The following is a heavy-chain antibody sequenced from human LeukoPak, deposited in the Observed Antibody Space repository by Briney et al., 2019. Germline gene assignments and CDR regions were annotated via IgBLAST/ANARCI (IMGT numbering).Heavy chain of an antibody. CDR3: TTGLTSIVVATALRILDY. CDR1: GFTFSSYA. Sequence: GGSLRLSCAASGFTFSSYAMHWVRQAPGKGLEWVAVISYDGSNKYYADSVKGRFTISRDNSKNTLYLQMNSLRAEDTAVYYCTTGLTSIVVATALRILDYWGQGTLVTVSS. D-gene: IGHD2-21*02. CDR2: ISYDGSNK. J-gene: IGHJ4*02. V-gene: IGHV3-30*01.